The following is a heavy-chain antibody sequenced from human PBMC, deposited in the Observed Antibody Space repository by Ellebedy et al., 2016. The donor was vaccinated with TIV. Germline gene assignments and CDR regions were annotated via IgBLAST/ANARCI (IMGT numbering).Heavy chain of an antibody. V-gene: IGHV4-34*01. J-gene: IGHJ4*02. CDR1: VESFSGFY. CDR2: INDSGST. D-gene: IGHD2-21*01. CDR3: ARGTYCGGDCYFGSYFPVY. Sequence: SETLSLTXAVYVESFSGFYWNWIRQPPGSGLEWVGEINDSGSTKYNPSLKSRVTISADKTKNQFSLKLTSVTAADTAVYYCARGTYCGGDCYFGSYFPVYWGQGTLVTVSS.